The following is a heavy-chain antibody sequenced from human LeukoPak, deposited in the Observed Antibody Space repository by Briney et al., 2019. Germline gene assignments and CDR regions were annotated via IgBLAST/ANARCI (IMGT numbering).Heavy chain of an antibody. D-gene: IGHD5-24*01. CDR1: GGSISSYY. CDR3: ARFPRVKLRDGYNVGYFDY. V-gene: IGHV4-59*01. Sequence: SETLSLTCTVSGGSISSYYWSWIRQPPGKGLEWIGYIYYSGSTNYNPSLKSRVTISVDTSKNQFSLKLSSVTAADTAVYYCARFPRVKLRDGYNVGYFDYWGQGTLVTVSS. CDR2: IYYSGST. J-gene: IGHJ4*02.